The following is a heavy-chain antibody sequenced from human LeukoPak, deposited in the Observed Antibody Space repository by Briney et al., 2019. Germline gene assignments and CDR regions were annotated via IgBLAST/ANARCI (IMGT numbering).Heavy chain of an antibody. Sequence: SETLSLTCAVYGVPLSCYYWSWIRQPPAKGLEVIGENNHSGSTNYNPSLQSRVTISVDTSKNQHSLKLSSAPAADTAVYYCARAKTTSETYYYDSSGYYYDGFGFDYWGQGTLVTVSS. J-gene: IGHJ4*02. CDR2: NNHSGST. CDR1: GVPLSCYY. V-gene: IGHV4-34*01. CDR3: ARAKTTSETYYYDSSGYYYDGFGFDY. D-gene: IGHD3-22*01.